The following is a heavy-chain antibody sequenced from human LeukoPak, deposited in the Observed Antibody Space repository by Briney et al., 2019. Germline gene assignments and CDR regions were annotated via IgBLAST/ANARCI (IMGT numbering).Heavy chain of an antibody. J-gene: IGHJ6*03. V-gene: IGHV3-21*01. CDR1: GFTFSSYS. CDR2: ISSSSSYI. CDR3: VREPGYDYSNYHDTGFMDV. D-gene: IGHD4-11*01. Sequence: GGSLRLSCAASGFTFSSYSMNWVRQAPEKGLEWVSSISSSSSYIYYADSVKGRFTISRDNAKNSLYLQMNSLRAEDTAVYYCVREPGYDYSNYHDTGFMDVWGKGTTVTVSS.